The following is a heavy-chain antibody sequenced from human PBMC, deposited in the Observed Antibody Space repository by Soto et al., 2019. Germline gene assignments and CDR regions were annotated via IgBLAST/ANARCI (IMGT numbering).Heavy chain of an antibody. CDR1: GFSLSTSGLG. V-gene: IGHV2-5*01. Sequence: QITLKESGPTLVRPTQTLTLTCTFSGFSLSTSGLGVGWIRQPPGKAPEWLALIYWNDDKRYSPSLKARLTITKDTSKNQVVLTITNMDPVDTATYYCAHRPSGWYLFDYWGQGTLVTVSS. J-gene: IGHJ4*02. CDR2: IYWNDDK. D-gene: IGHD6-19*01. CDR3: AHRPSGWYLFDY.